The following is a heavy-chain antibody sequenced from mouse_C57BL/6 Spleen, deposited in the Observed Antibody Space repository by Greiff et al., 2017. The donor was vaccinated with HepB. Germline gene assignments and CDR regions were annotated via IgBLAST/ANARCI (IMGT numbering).Heavy chain of an antibody. Sequence: QVQLKQSGPELVKPGASVKISCKASGYAFSSSWMNWVKQRPGKGLEWIGRIYPGDGDTNYDGKFKGRATLTADKSSSTAYMQLSSLTSEDSAVYMCERGTGVHFDYWGQGTTLTVSS. CDR2: IYPGDGDT. D-gene: IGHD4-1*01. J-gene: IGHJ2*01. V-gene: IGHV1-82*01. CDR3: ERGTGVHFDY. CDR1: GYAFSSSW.